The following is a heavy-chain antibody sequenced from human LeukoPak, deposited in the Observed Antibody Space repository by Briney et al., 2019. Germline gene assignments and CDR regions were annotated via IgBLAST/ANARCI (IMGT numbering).Heavy chain of an antibody. CDR1: GFTFSIYG. CDR3: AAVLRGYYFDY. J-gene: IGHJ4*02. D-gene: IGHD2-8*01. Sequence: PGGSLRLSCAASGFTFSIYGMHWVRQAPGKGLEWVSAISGSGGTTYHADSVKGRFTISRDNTKNTLYLQMNSLRAEDTAVYYCAAVLRGYYFDYWGQGTLVTVSS. CDR2: ISGSGGTT. V-gene: IGHV3-23*01.